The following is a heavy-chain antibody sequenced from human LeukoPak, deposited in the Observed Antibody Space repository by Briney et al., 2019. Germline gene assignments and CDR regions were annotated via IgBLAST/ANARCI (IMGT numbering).Heavy chain of an antibody. CDR3: ARDQYCSGGSCHSDYYYYYMDA. CDR1: GYSISSGYY. V-gene: IGHV4-38-2*02. CDR2: IYHSGST. J-gene: IGHJ6*03. D-gene: IGHD2-15*01. Sequence: SETLSLTCAVSGYSISSGYYWGWIRQPPGKGLEWIGSIYHSGSTYYNPSLKSRVTISVDTSKNQFSLKLSSVTAADTAVYYCARDQYCSGGSCHSDYYYYYMDAWGKGTTVTVSS.